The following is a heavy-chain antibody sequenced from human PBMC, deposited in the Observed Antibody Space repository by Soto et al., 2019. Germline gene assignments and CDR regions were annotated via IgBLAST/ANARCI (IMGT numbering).Heavy chain of an antibody. CDR3: AKDGAVTTPYGMDV. V-gene: IGHV3-30*18. J-gene: IGHJ6*02. CDR2: ISYDGSNK. CDR1: GFTFSSYG. Sequence: GGSLRLSCAASGFTFSSYGMHWVRQAPGKGLEWVAVISYDGSNKYYADSVKGRFTISRDNSKNTLYLQMNSLRAEDTAVYYCAKDGAVTTPYGMDVWGQGTTVTVSS. D-gene: IGHD4-4*01.